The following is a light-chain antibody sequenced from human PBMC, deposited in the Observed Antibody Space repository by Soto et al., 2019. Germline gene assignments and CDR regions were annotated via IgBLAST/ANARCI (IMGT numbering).Light chain of an antibody. J-gene: IGLJ3*02. Sequence: QSVLTQPPSVSAAPGQRVTISCSGSSSNIGSNFVSWYKQSPGAAPTLLIYDNSKRPSGIPDRFTGSKSGTSATLGITGLQPGDEAVYYCGTWNSAQRARVFGGGTKLTVL. CDR3: GTWNSAQRARV. CDR2: DNS. V-gene: IGLV1-51*01. CDR1: SSNIGSNF.